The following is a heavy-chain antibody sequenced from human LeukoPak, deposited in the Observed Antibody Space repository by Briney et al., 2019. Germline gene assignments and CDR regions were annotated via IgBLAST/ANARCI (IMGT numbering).Heavy chain of an antibody. CDR1: GFTFDDYA. CDR2: ISGDGGST. CDR3: AKDTIPYGRSYYYMDV. Sequence: PGGSLRLSFAASGFTFDDYAMHWVRQAPGKGLEWVSLISGDGGSTYYADSVKGRFTVSRDNSKNSLYLHMSSLRTEDTALFYCAKDTIPYGRSYYYMDVRGKGTTVTVSS. J-gene: IGHJ6*03. D-gene: IGHD3-10*01. V-gene: IGHV3-43*02.